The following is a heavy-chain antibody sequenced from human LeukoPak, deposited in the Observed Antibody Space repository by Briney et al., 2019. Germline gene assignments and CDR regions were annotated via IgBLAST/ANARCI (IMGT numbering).Heavy chain of an antibody. CDR3: ARDSSSWYYFDY. CDR2: VSNDGINR. J-gene: IGHJ4*02. CDR1: GFTYNKYT. V-gene: IGHV3-30*04. D-gene: IGHD6-13*01. Sequence: GGSLRLSCTASGFTYNKYTIHWVRQAPGKGPEWVAGVSNDGINRYDVDSVKGRFTISRDNSKNTLYLQMNSLRAEDTAVYYCARDSSSWYYFDYWGQGTLVTVSS.